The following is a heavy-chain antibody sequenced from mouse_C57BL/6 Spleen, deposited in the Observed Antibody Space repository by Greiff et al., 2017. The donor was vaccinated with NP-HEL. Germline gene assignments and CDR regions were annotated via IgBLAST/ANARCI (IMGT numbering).Heavy chain of an antibody. CDR1: GYTFTDYE. V-gene: IGHV1-15*01. J-gene: IGHJ2*01. Sequence: QVQLKQSGAELVRPGASVTLSCKASGYTFTDYEMHWVKQTPVHGLEWIGAIDPETGGTAYNQKFKGKAILTADKSSSTAYMELRSLTSEDSAVYYCTRYHYGSRFDYWGQGTTLTVSS. CDR3: TRYHYGSRFDY. D-gene: IGHD1-1*01. CDR2: IDPETGGT.